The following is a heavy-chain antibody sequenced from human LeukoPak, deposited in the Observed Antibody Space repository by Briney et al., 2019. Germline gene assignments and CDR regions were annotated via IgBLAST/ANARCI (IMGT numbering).Heavy chain of an antibody. Sequence: SGTLPLTCAVSGGSISSSNWWSWVRQPPGKGLEWIGEIYHSGSTNYNPSLKSRVTISVDKSKNQFSLKLSSVTAADTAVYYCARVYSSGYYPYFDYWGQGTLVTVSS. CDR1: GGSISSSNW. J-gene: IGHJ4*02. CDR2: IYHSGST. D-gene: IGHD3-22*01. V-gene: IGHV4-4*02. CDR3: ARVYSSGYYPYFDY.